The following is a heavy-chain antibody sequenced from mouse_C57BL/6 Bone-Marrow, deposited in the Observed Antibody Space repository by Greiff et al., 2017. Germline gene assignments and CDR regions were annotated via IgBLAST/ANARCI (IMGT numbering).Heavy chain of an antibody. Sequence: VQLQQSGAELVRPGASVKLSCTASGFNIKDDYMHWVKQRPEQGLEWIGWIDPENGDTEYASKFQGKATIKADTSSNTAYLQLSSLTSEDTAVYYCTPPITTVVATDWYFDVWGTGTTVTVSS. V-gene: IGHV14-4*01. CDR3: TPPITTVVATDWYFDV. CDR1: GFNIKDDY. CDR2: IDPENGDT. J-gene: IGHJ1*03. D-gene: IGHD1-1*01.